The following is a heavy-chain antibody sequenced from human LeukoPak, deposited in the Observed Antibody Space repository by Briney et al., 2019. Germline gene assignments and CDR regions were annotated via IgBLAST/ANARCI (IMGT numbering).Heavy chain of an antibody. V-gene: IGHV3-21*01. J-gene: IGHJ4*02. CDR3: ARSITGSIFSFDY. CDR1: GFTFSSNS. D-gene: IGHD1-20*01. Sequence: GGSLRLSCAASGFTFSSNSMNWVRQAPGKGLEWVSSISSSSSFTYYADSAKGRFTISRDNAKNSLYLHMNSLRAEDTAVYSCARSITGSIFSFDYWGQGTVVTVSS. CDR2: ISSSSSFT.